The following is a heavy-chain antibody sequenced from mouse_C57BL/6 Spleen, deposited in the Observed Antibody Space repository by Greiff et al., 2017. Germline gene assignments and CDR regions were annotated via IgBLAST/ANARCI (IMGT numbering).Heavy chain of an antibody. V-gene: IGHV3-8*01. CDR2: ISYSGST. CDR1: GYSITSDY. Sequence: EVKLQESGPGLAKPSQTLSLTCSVTGYSITSDYRNWIRKFPGNKLEYMGYISYSGSTYYNPSLKSRISRTRDTSKNQYYLQLNSVTTEDTATYYCAREGGPGAMDYWGQGTSVTVSS. CDR3: AREGGPGAMDY. D-gene: IGHD1-1*02. J-gene: IGHJ4*01.